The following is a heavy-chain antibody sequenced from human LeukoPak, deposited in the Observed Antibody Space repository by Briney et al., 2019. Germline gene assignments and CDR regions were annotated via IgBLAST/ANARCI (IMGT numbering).Heavy chain of an antibody. J-gene: IGHJ6*03. CDR3: AKDQGYSGYDENYYYYMDV. CDR1: GFTFSSYG. D-gene: IGHD5-12*01. V-gene: IGHV3-23*01. Sequence: GGSLRLSCAASGFTFSSYGMSWVRQAPGKGPEWVTGISGSGGGTFYADSVKGRFTISRDNSKNTLYLQMNSLRAEDTAVYYCAKDQGYSGYDENYYYYMDVWGKGTTVTVSS. CDR2: ISGSGGGT.